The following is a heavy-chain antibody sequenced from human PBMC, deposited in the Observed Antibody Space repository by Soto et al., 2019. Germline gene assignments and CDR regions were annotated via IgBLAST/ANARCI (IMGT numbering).Heavy chain of an antibody. J-gene: IGHJ4*02. Sequence: PSETLSLTCAVSGGSISSCDWGSWVRQPPGKGPEWIGEIHHSGATSYNSSVKSRVTISLDRSKNHFSLQINSVTAADTAAYYCATTDYTESPRWGPGILVTVSS. CDR3: ATTDYTESPR. CDR1: GGSISSCDW. V-gene: IGHV4-4*02. D-gene: IGHD2-2*02. CDR2: IHHSGAT.